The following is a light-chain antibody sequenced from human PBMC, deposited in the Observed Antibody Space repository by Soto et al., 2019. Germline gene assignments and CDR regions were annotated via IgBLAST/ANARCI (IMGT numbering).Light chain of an antibody. Sequence: VIWLTQSPSLLSASTGYTVTISCRMSQGIRSYLAWYQQKPGKAPELLSYAASTLQSGVPSRFSGSGSGTDFNLTIIFLQSEDFATYYCQQYYSFPCTCGQGTNVEIK. CDR1: QGIRSY. V-gene: IGKV1D-8*03. J-gene: IGKJ1*01. CDR3: QQYYSFPCT. CDR2: AAS.